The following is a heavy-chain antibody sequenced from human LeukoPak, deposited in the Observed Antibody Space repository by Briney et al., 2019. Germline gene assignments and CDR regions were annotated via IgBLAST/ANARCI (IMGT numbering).Heavy chain of an antibody. CDR1: GGSISSYD. Sequence: PSETLSLTCTASGGSISSYDWSWIRQPPGKGLEWIWYIYYSGSNNYNPSSKSRVTISVDTSKTQFSLKLSSVTAADTAVYYCARGIYGGRVWGQGTLVTVSS. CDR3: ARGIYGGRV. V-gene: IGHV4-59*01. CDR2: IYYSGSN. J-gene: IGHJ4*02. D-gene: IGHD2-15*01.